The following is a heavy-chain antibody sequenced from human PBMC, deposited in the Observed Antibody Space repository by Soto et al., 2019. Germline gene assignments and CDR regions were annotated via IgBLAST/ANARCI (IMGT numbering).Heavy chain of an antibody. D-gene: IGHD2-21*01. CDR3: AKDAVYKDGLWLMDS. CDR1: GFTFNRYA. Sequence: GGSLRLSCAASGFTFNRYAMHWVRQAPGKGLEWVALISYDGSNKYYADSVKGRFTISRDNSKNTLYLQMNSLRAEDTAVYYCAKDAVYKDGLWLMDSWGQGTLVTVSS. CDR2: ISYDGSNK. J-gene: IGHJ5*02. V-gene: IGHV3-30*18.